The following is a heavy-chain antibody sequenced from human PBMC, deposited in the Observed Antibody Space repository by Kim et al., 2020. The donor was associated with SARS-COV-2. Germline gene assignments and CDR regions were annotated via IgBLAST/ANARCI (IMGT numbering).Heavy chain of an antibody. CDR2: ISYDGSNK. CDR3: ARYSLEWELLGSHFDY. CDR1: GFTFSSYA. D-gene: IGHD1-26*01. V-gene: IGHV3-30*04. J-gene: IGHJ4*02. Sequence: GGSLRLSCAASGFTFSSYAMHWVRQAPGKGLEWVAVISYDGSNKYYADSVKGRFTISRDNSKNTLYLQMNSLRAEDTAVYYCARYSLEWELLGSHFDYWGQGTLVTVSS.